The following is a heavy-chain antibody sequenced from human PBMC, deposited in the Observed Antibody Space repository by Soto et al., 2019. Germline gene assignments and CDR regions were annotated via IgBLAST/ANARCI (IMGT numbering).Heavy chain of an antibody. CDR3: ARDRGYSYGSYYYYYGMDV. V-gene: IGHV1-2*04. J-gene: IGHJ6*02. D-gene: IGHD5-18*01. Sequence: ASVKVSCKASGYTFTGYYMHWVRQAPGQGLEWMGWINPNSGGTNHAQKFQGWVTMTRDTSISAAYMELSRLRSDDTAVYYCARDRGYSYGSYYYYYGMDVWGQGTTVTVSS. CDR1: GYTFTGYY. CDR2: INPNSGGT.